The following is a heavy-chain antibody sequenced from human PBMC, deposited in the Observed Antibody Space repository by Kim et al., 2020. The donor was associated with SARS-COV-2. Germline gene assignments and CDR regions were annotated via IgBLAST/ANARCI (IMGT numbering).Heavy chain of an antibody. V-gene: IGHV3-7*01. Sequence: KYDVDSVKGRCTISRDNSKNSLYLQMNSLRAEDTAVYYCASPYNWHNFDDWGQGTLVTVSS. D-gene: IGHD1-20*01. J-gene: IGHJ4*02. CDR2: K. CDR3: ASPYNWHNFDD.